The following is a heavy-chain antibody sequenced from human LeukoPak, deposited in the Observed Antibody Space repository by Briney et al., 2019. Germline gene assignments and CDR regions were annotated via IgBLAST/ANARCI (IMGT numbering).Heavy chain of an antibody. D-gene: IGHD3-22*01. J-gene: IGHJ4*02. CDR2: IYYSGST. CDR1: GGSISSSSYY. Sequence: SEPLSLPCTVSGGSISSSSYYWGWIRQPPGKGLEWIGSIYYSGSTYYNPSLKSRVTISVDTSKNQFSLKLSSVTAADTAVYYCARRRYYDSSGYVNFDYWGQGTLVTVSS. CDR3: ARRRYYDSSGYVNFDY. V-gene: IGHV4-39*01.